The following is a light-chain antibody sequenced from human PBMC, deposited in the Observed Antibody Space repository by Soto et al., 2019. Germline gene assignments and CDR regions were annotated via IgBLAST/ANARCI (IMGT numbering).Light chain of an antibody. CDR1: SSNIGNNH. J-gene: IGLJ2*01. CDR3: AAWDGSLSGVI. CDR2: RDN. V-gene: IGLV1-47*01. Sequence: QSVLTQPPSASGTPGQRVTISCSGSSSNIGNNHVYWYQQLPGTAPKLLLYRDNQRPSGVPDRFSGSRSGTSASLAISGLRSEDEADYHCAAWDGSLSGVIFGGGTKLTVL.